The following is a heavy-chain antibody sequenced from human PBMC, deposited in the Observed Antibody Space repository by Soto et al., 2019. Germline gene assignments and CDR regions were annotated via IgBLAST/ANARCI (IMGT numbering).Heavy chain of an antibody. V-gene: IGHV1-69*12. D-gene: IGHD6-13*01. J-gene: IGHJ4*02. Sequence: QVQLVQSGAEVKKPGSSVKVSCKASGGTFSSYAISWVRQAPGQGLEWMGGIIPIFGTANYAQKFQGRVTVTADEATGTAYMERSSLRSEDTAVYYCAGGDQQLADYFDYWGQGTLVTVSS. CDR1: GGTFSSYA. CDR2: IIPIFGTA. CDR3: AGGDQQLADYFDY.